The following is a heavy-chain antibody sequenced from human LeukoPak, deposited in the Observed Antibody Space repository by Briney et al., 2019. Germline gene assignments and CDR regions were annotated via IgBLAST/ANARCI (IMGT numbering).Heavy chain of an antibody. D-gene: IGHD3-22*01. V-gene: IGHV3-23*01. CDR3: ASPARNYYDSSGYYFGY. CDR2: IYGNGGGT. Sequence: GGSLRLSCAASGFTFSTYSMNWVRQAPGKGLEWVSGIYGNGGGTFYADSVKGRFTISRDNSKNTLYLQMNSLRAEDTAVYYCASPARNYYDSSGYYFGYWGQGTLVTVSS. CDR1: GFTFSTYS. J-gene: IGHJ4*02.